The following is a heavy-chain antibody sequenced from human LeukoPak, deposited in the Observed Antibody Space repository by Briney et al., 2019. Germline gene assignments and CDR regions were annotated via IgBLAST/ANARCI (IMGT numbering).Heavy chain of an antibody. D-gene: IGHD2-21*02. V-gene: IGHV3-21*01. J-gene: IGHJ5*02. CDR3: ARAGILTNWFDP. CDR1: GFTFSSYS. CDR2: ISSSSSYI. Sequence: GGSLRLSCAASGFTFSSYSMNWVRQAPGKGLEWVSSISSSSSYIYYADSVKGRFTISRDNAKNSLYLQMNSLRAEDTAVYYCARAGILTNWFDPWGQGTLVTVSS.